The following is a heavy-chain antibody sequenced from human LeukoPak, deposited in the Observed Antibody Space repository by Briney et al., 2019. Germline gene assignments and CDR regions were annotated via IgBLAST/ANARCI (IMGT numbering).Heavy chain of an antibody. CDR2: FSGSGGTT. CDR1: GFTFSSYA. D-gene: IGHD2-8*01. J-gene: IGHJ6*03. Sequence: GGSLRLSCAASGFTFSSYAMNWVRQAPGRGPEWVSGFSGSGGTTYYADSVKGRFTISRDNSKNTLYLQMNSLRAEDTAVYYCANGNRCTSPNCLGYYYMDVWGKGTTVTVSS. CDR3: ANGNRCTSPNCLGYYYMDV. V-gene: IGHV3-23*01.